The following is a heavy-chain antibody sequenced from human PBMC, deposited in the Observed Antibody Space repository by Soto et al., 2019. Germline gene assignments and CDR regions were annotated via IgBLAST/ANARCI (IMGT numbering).Heavy chain of an antibody. D-gene: IGHD4-17*01. Sequence: SETLSLTCTVSGGSISSYYWSWIRQPPEKGLEWIGYIYYSGSTNYNPSLKSRVTISVDTSKNQFSLKLSSVTAADTAVYYCARRYGASFDYWGQGTLVTVSS. J-gene: IGHJ4*02. CDR1: GGSISSYY. V-gene: IGHV4-59*01. CDR3: ARRYGASFDY. CDR2: IYYSGST.